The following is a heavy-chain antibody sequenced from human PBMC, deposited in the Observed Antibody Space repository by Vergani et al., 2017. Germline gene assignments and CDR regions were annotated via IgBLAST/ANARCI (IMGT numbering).Heavy chain of an antibody. Sequence: QVQLQQWCAGLLKPSETLSLTCAVYGGSFSGYYWSWIRQPPGKGLEWIGEINHSGSTNYNPSLKSRVTISVDTSKNQFSLKLSSVTAADTAVYYCARGLMRVVYFDYWGQGTLVTVSS. D-gene: IGHD2-15*01. CDR1: GGSFSGYY. V-gene: IGHV4-34*01. J-gene: IGHJ4*02. CDR3: ARGLMRVVYFDY. CDR2: INHSGST.